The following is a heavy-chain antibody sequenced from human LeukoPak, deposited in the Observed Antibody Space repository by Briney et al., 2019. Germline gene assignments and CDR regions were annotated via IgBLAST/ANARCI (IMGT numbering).Heavy chain of an antibody. V-gene: IGHV4-61*10. Sequence: SETLSLTCTVAGGSISSGSYYWSWIRQPAGKGLEWIGYIYYSGSTNYNPSLKSRVTISVDTSKNQFSLKLSSVTAADTAVYYCARGQGYSYGYEWFDPWGQGTLVTVSS. D-gene: IGHD5-18*01. CDR2: IYYSGST. CDR1: GGSISSGSYY. J-gene: IGHJ5*02. CDR3: ARGQGYSYGYEWFDP.